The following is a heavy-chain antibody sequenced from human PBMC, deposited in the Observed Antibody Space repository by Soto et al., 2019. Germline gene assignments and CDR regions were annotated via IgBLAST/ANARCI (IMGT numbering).Heavy chain of an antibody. V-gene: IGHV3-11*01. CDR2: ISSSGSTI. CDR3: AREAGSSWSQNAFDI. D-gene: IGHD6-13*01. CDR1: GFTFSDYY. Sequence: PGGSLRLSCAASGFTFSDYYMSWIRQAPGKGLEWVSYISSSGSTIYYADSVKGRFTISRDNAKNSLYLQMNSLRAEDTAVYYCAREAGSSWSQNAFDIWGQGTMVTVSS. J-gene: IGHJ3*02.